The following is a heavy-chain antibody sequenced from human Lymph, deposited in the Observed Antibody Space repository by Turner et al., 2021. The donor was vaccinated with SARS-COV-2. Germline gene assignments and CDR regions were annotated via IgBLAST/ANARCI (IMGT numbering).Heavy chain of an antibody. CDR2: FYKIGSI. D-gene: IGHD1-1*01. CDR1: GGSISSTS. CDR3: ARHQGSTSGYDHGMNV. Sequence: QVQLQESGPGLVRPSETLSLTCTVSGGSISSTSWSWIRQSPGRGLEWIGYFYKIGSIDYNPTLRSQVTISVDTSKNQLSLNLISVTAADTAVYYCARHQGSTSGYDHGMNVWGPGTAVIVSS. V-gene: IGHV4-59*08. J-gene: IGHJ6*02.